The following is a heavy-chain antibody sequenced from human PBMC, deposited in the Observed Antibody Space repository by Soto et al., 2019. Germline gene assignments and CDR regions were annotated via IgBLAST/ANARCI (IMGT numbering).Heavy chain of an antibody. CDR2: IFPIFGTA. D-gene: IGHD3-3*01. J-gene: IGHJ6*02. CDR1: GGTFSSYA. V-gene: IGHV1-69*01. Sequence: QVQLVQSGAEVKKPGSSVKVSCKASGGTFSSYAISWVRQAPGQGLEWMGGIFPIFGTANYAQKFQGRVTITADESTSTAYMELSSLRSEDTAVYYCAVYDFWSGSYYYYYGMDVWGQGTTVTVSS. CDR3: AVYDFWSGSYYYYYGMDV.